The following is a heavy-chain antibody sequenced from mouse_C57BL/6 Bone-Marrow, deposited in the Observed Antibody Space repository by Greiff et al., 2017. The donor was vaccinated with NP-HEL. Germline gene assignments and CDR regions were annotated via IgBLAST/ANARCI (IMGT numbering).Heavy chain of an antibody. CDR2: IDPEDGDT. Sequence: VQLQQSGAELVRPGASVKLSCTASGFNIKDYYMHWVKQRPEQGLEWIGRIDPEDGDTEYAPKFQGKATMTADTSSNTAYLQLSSLTSEDTAVYYCTLRWLLRGGGFAYWGQGTLVTVSA. V-gene: IGHV14-1*01. CDR1: GFNIKDYY. CDR3: TLRWLLRGGGFAY. J-gene: IGHJ3*01. D-gene: IGHD2-3*01.